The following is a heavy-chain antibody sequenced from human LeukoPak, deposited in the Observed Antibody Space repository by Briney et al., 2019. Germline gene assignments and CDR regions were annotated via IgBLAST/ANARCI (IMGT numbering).Heavy chain of an antibody. D-gene: IGHD6-19*01. V-gene: IGHV5-51*01. CDR3: ARRGDSSRYGGSWFDP. CDR2: IYPGDSDT. Sequence: GESLKISCKGSGYSFTSYWIGWVRQMPGKGLEWMGIIYPGDSDTRYSPSFQGQVTTSADKSISTAYLQWSSLKASDTAMYYCARRGDSSRYGGSWFDPWGQGTLVTVSS. J-gene: IGHJ5*02. CDR1: GYSFTSYW.